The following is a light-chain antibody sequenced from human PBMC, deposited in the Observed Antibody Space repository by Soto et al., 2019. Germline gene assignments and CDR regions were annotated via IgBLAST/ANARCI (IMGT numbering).Light chain of an antibody. CDR3: QHYNNWPPLFT. J-gene: IGKJ3*01. Sequence: EIVMTQSPATLSVSQGERATLSGRARQSVSSNLSWYQQKPGQNPRRLIYGASTRATGIPASFSGSGSWTEFTLTIISLHSEDFAVYYSQHYNNWPPLFTFGPGTK. CDR2: GAS. V-gene: IGKV3-15*01. CDR1: QSVSSN.